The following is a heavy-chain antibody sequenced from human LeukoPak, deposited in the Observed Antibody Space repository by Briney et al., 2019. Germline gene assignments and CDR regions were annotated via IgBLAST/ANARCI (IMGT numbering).Heavy chain of an antibody. CDR1: GFTFSSYW. Sequence: PGGSLRLSCAASGFTFSSYWMSWVRQAPGKGLEWVANIKQDGSEKYYVDSVKGRFTISRDNAKNSLYLQMNSLRAEDTAVYYCARIPEVSWGYWYYYYMDVWGKGTTVTISS. CDR2: IKQDGSEK. V-gene: IGHV3-7*01. J-gene: IGHJ6*03. CDR3: ARIPEVSWGYWYYYYMDV. D-gene: IGHD7-27*01.